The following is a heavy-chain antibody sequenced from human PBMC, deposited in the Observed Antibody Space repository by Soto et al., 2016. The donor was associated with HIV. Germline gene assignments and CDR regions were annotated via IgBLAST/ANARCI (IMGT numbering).Heavy chain of an antibody. V-gene: IGHV1-24*01. D-gene: IGHD3-22*01. Sequence: QVQVEQSGAEVKKPGASVKVSCKVSGYIVTELSMHWVRQAPAKGLEWMGGFDPEDGETMYAQEFQGRLTMTMDTSTDTVYMELNNLKSEDTATYYCATGLTVWGQGTMLTVSS. J-gene: IGHJ3*01. CDR1: GYIVTELS. CDR2: FDPEDGET. CDR3: ATGLTV.